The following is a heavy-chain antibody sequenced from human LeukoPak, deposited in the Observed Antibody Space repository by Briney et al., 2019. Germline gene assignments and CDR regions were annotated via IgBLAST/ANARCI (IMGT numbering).Heavy chain of an antibody. D-gene: IGHD7-27*01. Sequence: ASVKVSCKASGFTFTGYYMHWVRQAPGQGLEWMGWINPISGGTDYAQKFQGRVNMTRDTSISTAYMELSRLRSDDTAVYYCARSDKLGYPDYWGQGTLVTVSS. J-gene: IGHJ4*02. V-gene: IGHV1-2*02. CDR2: INPISGGT. CDR3: ARSDKLGYPDY. CDR1: GFTFTGYY.